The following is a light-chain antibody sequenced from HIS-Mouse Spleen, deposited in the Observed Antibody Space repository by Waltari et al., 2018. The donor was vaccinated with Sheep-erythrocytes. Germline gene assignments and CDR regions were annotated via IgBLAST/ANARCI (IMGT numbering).Light chain of an antibody. V-gene: IGLV2-14*03. J-gene: IGLJ3*02. CDR2: DVS. CDR3: SSYTSSSTSWV. Sequence: QSALTQPASVSGSPGQSITISCTGTISDVGGYNYVSWYQQHPGKAPKLMIYDVSNRPSEVSNRFSGSRSGNTASLTISGLQAEDEADYYCSSYTSSSTSWVFGGGTKLTVL. CDR1: ISDVGGYNY.